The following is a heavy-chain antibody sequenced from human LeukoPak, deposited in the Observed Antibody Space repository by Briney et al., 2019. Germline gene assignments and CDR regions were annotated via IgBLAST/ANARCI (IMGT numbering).Heavy chain of an antibody. CDR1: GFTFSSYA. CDR2: ISGSGGST. J-gene: IGHJ6*03. Sequence: GGSLRLSCAASGFTFSSYAMSWVRQAPGKGLEWVSAISGSGGSTYYADSVKGRFTISRDNPKNTLYLQMNSLRAEDTAVYYCAKESYKVPAAKPRFGYMDVWGKGTTVTVSS. V-gene: IGHV3-23*01. D-gene: IGHD2-2*01. CDR3: AKESYKVPAAKPRFGYMDV.